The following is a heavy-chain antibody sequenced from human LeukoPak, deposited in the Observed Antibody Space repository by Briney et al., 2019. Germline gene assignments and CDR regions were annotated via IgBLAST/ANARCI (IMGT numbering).Heavy chain of an antibody. CDR3: ARQRADYFYHYMDV. J-gene: IGHJ6*03. CDR1: GGSIDSSSYY. V-gene: IGHV4-39*01. CDR2: IYYSGTT. Sequence: SETLSLTCTVSGGSIDSSSYYWDWIRQPPGKGLEWLGNIYYSGTTFYTSSLKSRVTISTDMSKNQFSLRLTSVTAADTAVYYCARQRADYFYHYMDVWGKGTTVIVSS.